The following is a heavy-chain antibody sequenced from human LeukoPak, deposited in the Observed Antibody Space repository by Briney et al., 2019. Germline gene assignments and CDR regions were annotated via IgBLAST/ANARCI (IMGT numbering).Heavy chain of an antibody. D-gene: IGHD1-26*01. J-gene: IGHJ4*01. CDR1: GYTFTSYY. CDR2: INPSGGST. CDR3: ARDLRVGATGY. V-gene: IGHV1-46*01. Sequence: ASVKVSCKASGYTFTSYYMHWVRQAPGQGLEWMGIINPSGGSTSYAQKFQGRVTMTRDMSTSTVYMELSSLRSEDTAVCYCARDLRVGATGYWGQGTLVTVSS.